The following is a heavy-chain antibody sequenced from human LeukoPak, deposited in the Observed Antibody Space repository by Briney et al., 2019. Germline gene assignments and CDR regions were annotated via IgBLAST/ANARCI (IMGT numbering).Heavy chain of an antibody. D-gene: IGHD1-26*01. Sequence: GGSLRLSCIASGFTFGDYGMTWVRQAPGKGLEWVAVISYDGSNKYYADSVKGRFTISRDNSKNTLYLQMNSLRAEDTAVYYCAREIRLGPYYYYGMDVWGKGTTVTVSS. CDR2: ISYDGSNK. V-gene: IGHV3-30*04. CDR1: GFTFGDYG. CDR3: AREIRLGPYYYYGMDV. J-gene: IGHJ6*04.